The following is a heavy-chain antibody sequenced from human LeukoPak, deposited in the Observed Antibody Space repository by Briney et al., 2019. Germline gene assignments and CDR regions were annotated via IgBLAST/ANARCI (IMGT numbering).Heavy chain of an antibody. Sequence: PGGSLRLSCAASGFTFSSYAMSWVRQAPGKGLEWVSAISGSGGSTYYADSVKGRFTISRDNSKNTLYLQMNSLRAEDTAVYYCAKMDIVVVPLPMHWFDPWGQGTLVTVSS. CDR3: AKMDIVVVPLPMHWFDP. D-gene: IGHD2-2*03. J-gene: IGHJ5*02. CDR1: GFTFSSYA. V-gene: IGHV3-23*01. CDR2: ISGSGGST.